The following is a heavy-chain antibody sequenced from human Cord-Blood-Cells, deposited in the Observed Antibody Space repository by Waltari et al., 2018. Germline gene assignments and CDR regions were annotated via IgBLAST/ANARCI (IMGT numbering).Heavy chain of an antibody. CDR2: INHCGST. CDR3: AGPRGDEDAFDI. J-gene: IGHJ3*02. CDR1: GGSFSGYY. D-gene: IGHD3-10*01. V-gene: IGHV4-34*01. Sequence: QVQLQQWGAGLLKPSETLSLTCAVYGGSFSGYYWSWIRQPPGKGLEWIGGINHCGSTHVNPYLKSRVNISVDTSKNQFSLKLSSVTAADTAVYYCAGPRGDEDAFDIWGQGTMVTVSS.